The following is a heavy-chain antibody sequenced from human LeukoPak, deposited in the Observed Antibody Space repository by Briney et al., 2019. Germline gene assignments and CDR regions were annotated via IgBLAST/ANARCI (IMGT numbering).Heavy chain of an antibody. V-gene: IGHV4-4*07. CDR2: IYTTGTT. Sequence: SETLSLTCDVSGGSLRSYYWGWVRQPAGKGLEWIGRIYTTGTTHFSPSLKSRLTMSVDTSKNQFSLKLTSVTAADTAVYFCARQGYTASYYFLDYWRQGTLVTVSS. CDR1: GGSLRSYY. CDR3: ARQGYTASYYFLDY. J-gene: IGHJ4*02. D-gene: IGHD1-26*01.